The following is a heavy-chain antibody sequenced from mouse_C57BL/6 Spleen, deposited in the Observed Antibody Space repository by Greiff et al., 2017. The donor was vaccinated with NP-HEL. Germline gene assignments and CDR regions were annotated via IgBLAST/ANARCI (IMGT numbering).Heavy chain of an antibody. CDR3: ARDWDGGDYAMDY. J-gene: IGHJ4*01. CDR2: IDPSDSET. D-gene: IGHD4-1*01. Sequence: VQLQQPGAELVRPGSSVKLSCKASGYTFTSYWMHWVKQRPIQGLEWIGNIDPSDSETHYNQKFKDKATLTVDKSSSTAYMQLSSLTSEDSAVYYCARDWDGGDYAMDYWGQGTSVTVSS. CDR1: GYTFTSYW. V-gene: IGHV1-52*01.